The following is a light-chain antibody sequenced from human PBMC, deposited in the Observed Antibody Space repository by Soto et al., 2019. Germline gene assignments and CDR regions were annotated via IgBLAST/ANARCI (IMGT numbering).Light chain of an antibody. CDR1: QSLIHSDGNTY. V-gene: IGKV2-30*02. J-gene: IGKJ1*01. Sequence: DVVMTQSPLSLPVTLGQPASISCRSSQSLIHSDGNTYWNWFQQRPGQSPRRLSYKVSDRDSGVPDRFTGSGSGTDFTLKISRVAAEDVGVYSCMQGNHWPWTFGQGTEVEIK. CDR3: MQGNHWPWT. CDR2: KVS.